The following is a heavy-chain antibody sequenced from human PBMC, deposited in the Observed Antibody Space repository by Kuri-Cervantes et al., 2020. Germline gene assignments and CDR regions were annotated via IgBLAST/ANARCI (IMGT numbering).Heavy chain of an antibody. V-gene: IGHV1-69*04. Sequence: SVKVSCKASGGTFSSYTISWVRQAPGQGLEWMGRIIPILGIANYAQKFQGRVTITADKSTSTAYMELSSLRSEDTAVYYRARDDYLENSNFDYWGQGTLVTVSS. J-gene: IGHJ4*02. CDR2: IIPILGIA. CDR1: GGTFSSYT. D-gene: IGHD1-1*01. CDR3: ARDDYLENSNFDY.